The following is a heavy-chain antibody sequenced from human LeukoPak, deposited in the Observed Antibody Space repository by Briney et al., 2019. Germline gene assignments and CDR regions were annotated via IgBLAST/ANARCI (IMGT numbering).Heavy chain of an antibody. J-gene: IGHJ6*02. V-gene: IGHV1-46*01. Sequence: ASVKVSCKASGYTFTSYYMHWVRQAPAQGLEWMGIINPSGGSTSYAQKFQGRVTMTRDTSTSTVYMELSSLRSEDTAVYYCARDRARDYYYYGMDVWGQGTTVTVSS. CDR1: GYTFTSYY. CDR3: ARDRARDYYYYGMDV. CDR2: INPSGGST.